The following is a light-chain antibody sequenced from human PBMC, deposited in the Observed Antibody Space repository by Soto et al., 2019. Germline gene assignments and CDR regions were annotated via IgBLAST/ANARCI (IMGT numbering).Light chain of an antibody. CDR1: QSVSSY. Sequence: EIVLTQSPATLSLSPGERATLSSRASQSVSSYLAWYQQKPGQAPRLLIYDASNRATGIPVRFSGGGSGTDFTLTISSLEPEDFAVYYCQQRSNWPGTFGQGTKVDIK. V-gene: IGKV3-11*01. CDR3: QQRSNWPGT. J-gene: IGKJ1*01. CDR2: DAS.